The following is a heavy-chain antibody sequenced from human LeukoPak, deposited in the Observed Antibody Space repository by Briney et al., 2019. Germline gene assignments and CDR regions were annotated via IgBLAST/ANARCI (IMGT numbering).Heavy chain of an antibody. CDR3: ARSTDTTRDY. Sequence: PGGSLRLSCAASGFAVSSNYMSWVRQAPGKGLEWVSVIYSGGSTYYADSVKGRFTISRDNSKNTLYLQMNSLRAEDTAVYYCARSTDTTRDYWGQGTLVTVSS. CDR2: IYSGGST. CDR1: GFAVSSNY. J-gene: IGHJ4*02. V-gene: IGHV3-66*01. D-gene: IGHD4-17*01.